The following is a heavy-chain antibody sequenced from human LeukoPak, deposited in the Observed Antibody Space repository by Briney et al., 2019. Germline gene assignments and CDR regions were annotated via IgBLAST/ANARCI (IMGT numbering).Heavy chain of an antibody. J-gene: IGHJ6*03. CDR3: ARHETYYYCSGSYLSYYYYYMDV. D-gene: IGHD3-10*01. CDR1: GYSFTSYW. V-gene: IGHV5-51*01. Sequence: GESLKISCKGSGYSFTSYWIGWVRQMPGKGLEWMGIIYPGDSDTRYSPSFQGQVTISADKSISTAYLQWSSLKASDTAMYYCARHETYYYCSGSYLSYYYYYMDVWGKGTTVTVSS. CDR2: IYPGDSDT.